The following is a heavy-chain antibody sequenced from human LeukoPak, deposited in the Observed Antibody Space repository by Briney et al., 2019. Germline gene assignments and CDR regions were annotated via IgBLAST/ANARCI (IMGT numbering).Heavy chain of an antibody. CDR1: GFSFSSYT. CDR2: ISSSGGST. CDR3: ARRGSYSAEYFQH. D-gene: IGHD1-26*01. V-gene: IGHV3-64*01. J-gene: IGHJ1*01. Sequence: GGSLRLSCAASGFSFSSYTMHWVRQAPGKGLAYVSAISSSGGSTYYVNSVKGRFTISRDNSKNTLYLQMGSLRAEDMAVYYCARRGSYSAEYFQHWGQGTLVTVSS.